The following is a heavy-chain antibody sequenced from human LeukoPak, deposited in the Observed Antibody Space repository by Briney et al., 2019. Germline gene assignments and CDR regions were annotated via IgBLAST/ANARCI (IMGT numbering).Heavy chain of an antibody. Sequence: PGGSLRLSCAASGVTFSSYSMNWVRQAPGKGLEWVSSISSSSSYIYYADSVKGRFTISRENAKNSLYLQTTSLRAEDTAVYYCARENLRYYYGSGSHPDYWGQGTLVTVSS. CDR3: ARENLRYYYGSGSHPDY. J-gene: IGHJ4*02. V-gene: IGHV3-21*01. D-gene: IGHD3-10*01. CDR2: ISSSSSYI. CDR1: GVTFSSYS.